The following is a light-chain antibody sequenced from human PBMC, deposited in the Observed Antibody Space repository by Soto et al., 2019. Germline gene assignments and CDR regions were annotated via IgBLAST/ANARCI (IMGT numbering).Light chain of an antibody. V-gene: IGKV1-39*01. J-gene: IGKJ2*01. Sequence: DIQMTQSPSALSASVGDRVTITCRASQSINSYLNWYQQKPGKAPKLLIYSASSLQSGVQSRFSGSGSGTDFTLTISSLHPEDAATYYCQQCYNDPTFGEGNKVEIK. CDR2: SAS. CDR3: QQCYNDPT. CDR1: QSINSY.